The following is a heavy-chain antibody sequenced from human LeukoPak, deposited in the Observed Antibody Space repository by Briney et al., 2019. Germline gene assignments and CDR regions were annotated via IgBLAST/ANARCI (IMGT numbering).Heavy chain of an antibody. V-gene: IGHV4-34*01. CDR2: INHSGST. Sequence: SETLSLTCAVYGGSFSGYYWSWIRQPPGKGLEWIGEINHSGSTNYNPSLKNRVTISVDTSKNQFSLKLSSVTAADTAVYYCARSGYSSGWYDYWGQGTLVTVSS. J-gene: IGHJ4*02. CDR1: GGSFSGYY. CDR3: ARSGYSSGWYDY. D-gene: IGHD6-19*01.